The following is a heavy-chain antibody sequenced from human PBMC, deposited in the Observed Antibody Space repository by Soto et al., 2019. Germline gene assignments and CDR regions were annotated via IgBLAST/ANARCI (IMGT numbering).Heavy chain of an antibody. J-gene: IGHJ3*02. Sequence: QVQLVQSGAEVKKPGASVKVSCKASGYTFTSYGISWVRQAPGQGLEWMGWISAYNGNTNYVQKLQGRVTMTTDTSTSTAYMELRSLRSDDTAVYYCARDWAYYYGSGSYPHDAFDIWGQGTMVTVSS. CDR2: ISAYNGNT. D-gene: IGHD3-10*01. CDR1: GYTFTSYG. V-gene: IGHV1-18*01. CDR3: ARDWAYYYGSGSYPHDAFDI.